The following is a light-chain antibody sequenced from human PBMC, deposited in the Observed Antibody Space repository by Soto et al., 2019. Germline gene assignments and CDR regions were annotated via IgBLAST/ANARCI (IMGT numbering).Light chain of an antibody. CDR3: QQRNIWPPVT. V-gene: IGKV3-11*01. Sequence: EIVMTQSPATLSVSPGERVTLSCRASQSVSRNLAWYQQKPGQTPRLLILDASTRATGVPARFSGSGSGTDLTLTISSLEPEDFAVYYCQQRNIWPPVTFGQGTRLEIK. CDR2: DAS. J-gene: IGKJ5*01. CDR1: QSVSRN.